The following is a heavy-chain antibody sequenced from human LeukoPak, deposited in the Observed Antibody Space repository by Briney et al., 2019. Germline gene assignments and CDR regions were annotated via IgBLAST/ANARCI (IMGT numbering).Heavy chain of an antibody. Sequence: GASVKVSCKASGYTFTAYYMHWVRQAPGQGLEWMGWINPNSGGTNYAQKFQGRVTMTRDTSISTAYMELSRLSSDDTAVYYCARGVGTAVVPYFYYFMDVWGKGTTVTVSS. CDR1: GYTFTAYY. CDR2: INPNSGGT. J-gene: IGHJ6*03. D-gene: IGHD6-19*01. CDR3: ARGVGTAVVPYFYYFMDV. V-gene: IGHV1-2*02.